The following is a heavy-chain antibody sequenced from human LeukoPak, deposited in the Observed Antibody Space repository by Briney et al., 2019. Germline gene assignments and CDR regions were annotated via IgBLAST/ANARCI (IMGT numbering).Heavy chain of an antibody. J-gene: IGHJ6*02. V-gene: IGHV3-53*04. Sequence: GGSLRLSCAASGFTVSSNYMSWVRQAPGKGLEWVSVIYSGGSTYYADSVKGRFTISRHNSKNTLYLQMNSLRAEDTAVYYCARDRIVGATGDYYYYGMDVWGQGPRSPSP. CDR2: IYSGGST. D-gene: IGHD1-26*01. CDR3: ARDRIVGATGDYYYYGMDV. CDR1: GFTVSSNY.